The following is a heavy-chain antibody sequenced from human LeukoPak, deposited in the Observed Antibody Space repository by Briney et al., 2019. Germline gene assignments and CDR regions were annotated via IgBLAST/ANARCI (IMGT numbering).Heavy chain of an antibody. J-gene: IGHJ5*02. D-gene: IGHD6-25*01. CDR2: ISASGSS. Sequence: PSETLSLTCSVSGGSVSSYYWSWIRQPAGKELEWIGRISASGSSNYNPSLRSRVIMSVDTPKNQFSLNLSSVTAADTAVYYCATEGGGPRWLDPWGQGTLVTVSS. CDR3: ATEGGGPRWLDP. CDR1: GGSVSSYY. V-gene: IGHV4-4*07.